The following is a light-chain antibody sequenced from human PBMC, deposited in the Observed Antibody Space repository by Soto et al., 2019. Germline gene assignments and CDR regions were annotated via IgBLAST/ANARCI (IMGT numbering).Light chain of an antibody. CDR2: DAS. V-gene: IGKV1-5*01. Sequence: DIQMTQSPSTLSASVEDTVTVTCRASQSVSGWLAWYQQKPGEAPKLLIYDASALPRRVPSSFSGSGSGTKFTLTIASLQPDDFATYYCQQYETLSGTFGPGTKVDIK. CDR1: QSVSGW. CDR3: QQYETLSGT. J-gene: IGKJ1*01.